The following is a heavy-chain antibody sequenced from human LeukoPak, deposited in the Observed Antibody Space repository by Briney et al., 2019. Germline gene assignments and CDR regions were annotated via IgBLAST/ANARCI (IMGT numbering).Heavy chain of an antibody. CDR2: INPSGGST. J-gene: IGHJ3*02. V-gene: IGHV1-46*01. Sequence: ASVKASCKASGFTXINYYMHWVRQAPGQGLEWMGIINPSGGSTTYAQKFQGRVTMTRDTSTTTVYMELSSLRSEDTAVYYCARVRFSSGWYIAFDIWGQGTMVTVSS. CDR1: GFTXINYY. D-gene: IGHD6-19*01. CDR3: ARVRFSSGWYIAFDI.